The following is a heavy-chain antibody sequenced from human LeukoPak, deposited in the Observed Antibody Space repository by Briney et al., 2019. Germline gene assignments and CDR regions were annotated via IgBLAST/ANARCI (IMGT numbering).Heavy chain of an antibody. CDR3: ARVLSAFDI. CDR1: GGSISRSHW. J-gene: IGHJ3*02. Sequence: NTSETLSLTCAVSGGSISRSHWWSWVRQPPGKGLEWIGEIYHSGSTNYNSSLKSRVTISVDNSKNQFSLRLTSVTVADTAVYYCARVLSAFDIWGQGTMVTVSS. V-gene: IGHV4-4*02. CDR2: IYHSGST.